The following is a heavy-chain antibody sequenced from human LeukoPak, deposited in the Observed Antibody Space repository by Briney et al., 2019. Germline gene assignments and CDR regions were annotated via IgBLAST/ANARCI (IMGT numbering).Heavy chain of an antibody. CDR2: VWYDGSNK. CDR3: AKGKCTTSCYGDY. CDR1: GFTFSTYA. D-gene: IGHD2-2*01. J-gene: IGHJ4*02. V-gene: IGHV3-30*02. Sequence: GGSLRLSCAASGFTFSTYAMYWVRQAPGKGLEWVSIVWYDGSNKFYADSVKGRFTISRDNSKNTLYLQMDSLRIEDTAVYYCAKGKCTTSCYGDYWGQGTLVTVSS.